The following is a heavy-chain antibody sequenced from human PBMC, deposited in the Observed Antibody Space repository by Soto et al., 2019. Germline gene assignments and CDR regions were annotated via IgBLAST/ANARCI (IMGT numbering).Heavy chain of an antibody. D-gene: IGHD3-3*01. CDR3: AKDYEAAYYYGMDV. J-gene: IGHJ6*02. CDR2: ISYDGSEK. Sequence: PWGSLRLSCAASGFTFSSYGMHWVRQAPGKGLEWVAVISYDGSEKYYADSVKGRFTISRDNSKNTPYLQMTNLRAEDTAVYYCAKDYEAAYYYGMDVWGQGTTVTVSS. V-gene: IGHV3-30*18. CDR1: GFTFSSYG.